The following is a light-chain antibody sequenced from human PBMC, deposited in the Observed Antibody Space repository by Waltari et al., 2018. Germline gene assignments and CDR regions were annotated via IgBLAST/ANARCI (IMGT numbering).Light chain of an antibody. CDR2: GPS. Sequence: EIVMTQSPATLSVSPGDRAALTCRASQSVSSNLAWYQQKPGQAPRLLIYGPSTRATGIPARFSGSGSGTEFTLTISSLQSEDFAVYYCQQYNNWPPTFGQGTKVEIK. J-gene: IGKJ1*01. V-gene: IGKV3-15*01. CDR3: QQYNNWPPT. CDR1: QSVSSN.